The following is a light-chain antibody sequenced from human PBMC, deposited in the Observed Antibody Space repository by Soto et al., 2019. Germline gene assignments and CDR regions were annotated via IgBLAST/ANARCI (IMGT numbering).Light chain of an antibody. CDR2: HAS. CDR3: QQYNEWPLT. CDR1: QNVYNN. V-gene: IGKV3-15*01. Sequence: ETVMTQSPAALSVSPGERATLSCRASQNVYNNLAWYQQKPGQAPRLLIYHASSRATGIPARFSGSGSGTEVTLTISSLQSEDFAVYYCQQYNEWPLTFGGGTKGEIK. J-gene: IGKJ4*01.